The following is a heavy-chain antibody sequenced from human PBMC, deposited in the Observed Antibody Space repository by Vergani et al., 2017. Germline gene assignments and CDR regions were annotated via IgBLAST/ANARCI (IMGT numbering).Heavy chain of an antibody. J-gene: IGHJ4*02. Sequence: EVQLVESGGGVVQPGGSLRLSCAASGFTFDDYAMHWVRQAPGKGLEWVSLISGSGGSTYYADSVKGRFTISRDNSKNTLYLQMNSLRAEDTAVYYCAKDSSGWYDDVLLSSFFFDYWGQGTLVTVSS. D-gene: IGHD6-19*01. CDR2: ISGSGGST. V-gene: IGHV3-23*04. CDR3: AKDSSGWYDDVLLSSFFFDY. CDR1: GFTFDDYA.